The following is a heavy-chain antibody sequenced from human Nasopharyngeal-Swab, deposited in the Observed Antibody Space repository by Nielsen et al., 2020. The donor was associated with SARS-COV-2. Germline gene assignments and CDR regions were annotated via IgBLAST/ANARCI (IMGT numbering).Heavy chain of an antibody. Sequence: GESLKISCTASGFTFGDYAMSWVRQAPGKGLEWVSSISSSSSYIYYADSVKGRFTISRDNAKNSLYLQMNSLRAEDTAVYYCARDSYYYDSSGMGPCAFDIWGQGTMVTVSS. J-gene: IGHJ3*02. V-gene: IGHV3-21*01. D-gene: IGHD3-22*01. CDR2: ISSSSSYI. CDR1: GFTFGDYA. CDR3: ARDSYYYDSSGMGPCAFDI.